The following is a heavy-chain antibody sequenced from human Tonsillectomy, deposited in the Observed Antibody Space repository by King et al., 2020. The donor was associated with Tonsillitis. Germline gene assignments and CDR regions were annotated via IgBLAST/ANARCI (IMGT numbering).Heavy chain of an antibody. Sequence: QLQESCPGLVKPSQTLSLTCTVSGGSISRGGYYWSWIRQHPGKGLEWIGYSYYSGSTYYNPSLKSRVTISVYTSKSQFSLKLRSVTAADTAVYYCARALFGELHFDYWGQGTLVTVSS. D-gene: IGHD3-10*01. CDR1: GGSISRGGYY. J-gene: IGHJ4*02. CDR2: SYYSGST. V-gene: IGHV4-31*03. CDR3: ARALFGELHFDY.